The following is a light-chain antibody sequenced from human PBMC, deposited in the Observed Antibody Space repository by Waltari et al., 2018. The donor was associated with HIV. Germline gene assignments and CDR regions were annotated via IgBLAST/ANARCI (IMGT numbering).Light chain of an antibody. V-gene: IGKV3-11*01. CDR3: HQRSNWPPYT. Sequence: EIVLTQSPATLSFSPGERATLSCRASQSVSSYLTWYQRKPGQAPRLLSYDASNRATGIPARFRGSGSGTDFTLTISSLEPEDFAVYYCHQRSNWPPYTFGQGTKLEIK. CDR2: DAS. J-gene: IGKJ2*01. CDR1: QSVSSY.